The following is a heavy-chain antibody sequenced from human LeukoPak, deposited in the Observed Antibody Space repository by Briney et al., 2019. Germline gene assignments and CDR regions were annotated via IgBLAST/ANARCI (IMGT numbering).Heavy chain of an antibody. CDR1: GFTFNTYT. J-gene: IGHJ4*02. V-gene: IGHV3-69-1*01. CDR2: ISSSSAI. CDR3: ARDWNLHSGLDY. Sequence: GGSLRLSCAASGFTFNTYTMNWVRQAPGKGLEWVSSISSSSAIYYADSLKGRFTISRDNAKNSLYLQMNSLRAEDTAVYYCARDWNLHSGLDYWGQGTLVTVSS. D-gene: IGHD1-26*01.